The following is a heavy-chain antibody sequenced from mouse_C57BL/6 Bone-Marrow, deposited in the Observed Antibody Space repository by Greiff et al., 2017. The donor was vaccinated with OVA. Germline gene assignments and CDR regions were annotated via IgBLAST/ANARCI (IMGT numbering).Heavy chain of an antibody. D-gene: IGHD1-1*01. CDR3: ARDYYGSSWYFDV. Sequence: QVQLKESGAELARPGASVKLSCKASGYTFTSYGISWVKQRTGQGLEWIGEISPRSGNTYYNEKFKGKATLTADKSSSTAYMELRSLTSEDSAVYFCARDYYGSSWYFDVWGTGTTVTVSS. J-gene: IGHJ1*03. CDR1: GYTFTSYG. CDR2: ISPRSGNT. V-gene: IGHV1-81*01.